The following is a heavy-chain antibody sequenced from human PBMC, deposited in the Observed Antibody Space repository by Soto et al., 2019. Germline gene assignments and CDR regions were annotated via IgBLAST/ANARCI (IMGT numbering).Heavy chain of an antibody. V-gene: IGHV1-69*06. CDR3: AGAPAGDYYYYYKFDI. D-gene: IGHD2-21*02. Sequence: VRLVQSGAEVKKPGSSVRVSCRSPGDIFTRYSFSWVRQAPGQGLEWMGGVIPVFGTSNYGRKFQVRVTITADKSANTAFLDMSGLRYDDTAVYYCAGAPAGDYYYYYKFDIWGQGTAVTVSS. CDR2: VIPVFGTS. J-gene: IGHJ6*02. CDR1: GDIFTRYS.